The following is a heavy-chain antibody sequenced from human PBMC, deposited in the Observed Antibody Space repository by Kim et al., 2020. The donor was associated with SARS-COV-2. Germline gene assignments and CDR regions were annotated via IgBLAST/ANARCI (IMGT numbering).Heavy chain of an antibody. CDR2: ISAYNGNT. CDR1: GYTFTSYG. J-gene: IGHJ4*02. CDR3: ARYSWPIAADPLPFDY. D-gene: IGHD6-13*01. V-gene: IGHV1-18*01. Sequence: ASVQVSCKASGYTFTSYGISWVRQAPGQGLEWMGWISAYNGNTNYAQKLQGRVTMTTDTTTSTAYMELRSLRSDDTAVYYCARYSWPIAADPLPFDYWGQGTLVTVSS.